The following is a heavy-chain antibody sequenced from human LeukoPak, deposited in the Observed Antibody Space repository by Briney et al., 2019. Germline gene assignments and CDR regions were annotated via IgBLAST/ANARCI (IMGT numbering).Heavy chain of an antibody. CDR1: GFTFSSYA. V-gene: IGHV3-23*01. J-gene: IGHJ4*02. D-gene: IGHD3-10*01. Sequence: PGGSLRLSCAASGFTFSSYAMSWVRQAPGKGLEWVSAISGSGGSTYYADSVKGRFTISRDNSKNTLYLQMNSLRAEDTAVYYCASLITMGRGVIIDYWGQGTLVTVSS. CDR2: ISGSGGST. CDR3: ASLITMGRGVIIDY.